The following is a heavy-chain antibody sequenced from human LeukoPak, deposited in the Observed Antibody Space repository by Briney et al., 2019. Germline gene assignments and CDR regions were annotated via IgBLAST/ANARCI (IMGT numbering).Heavy chain of an antibody. V-gene: IGHV3-9*01. CDR3: ARQSYGYYYYMDV. CDR1: GFTFDDYA. CDR2: ISWNSGSI. D-gene: IGHD3-16*01. J-gene: IGHJ6*03. Sequence: GGSLRLSCAASGFTFDDYAMHWVRQAPGKGLEWVSGISWNSGSIGYADSVKGRFTISRDNAKNSLYLQMNSLRAEDTALYYCARQSYGYYYYMDVWGKGTTVTVSS.